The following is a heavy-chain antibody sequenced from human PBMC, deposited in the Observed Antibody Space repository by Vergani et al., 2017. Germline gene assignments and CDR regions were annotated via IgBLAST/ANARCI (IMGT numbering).Heavy chain of an antibody. CDR3: ARETRYTPSSLDY. V-gene: IGHV3-33*08. D-gene: IGHD2-2*02. CDR1: GFSFRGHG. J-gene: IGHJ4*02. Sequence: QVHLVESGGGVVQPGRSLTLSCVASGFSFRGHGMHWVRQAPGMGLEWVSMTWYEGNNNYYADSVKGRFTISKDISKNTLYLQMNSLRGDDTAVYYCARETRYTPSSLDYWGQGTLVTVSS. CDR2: TWYEGNNN.